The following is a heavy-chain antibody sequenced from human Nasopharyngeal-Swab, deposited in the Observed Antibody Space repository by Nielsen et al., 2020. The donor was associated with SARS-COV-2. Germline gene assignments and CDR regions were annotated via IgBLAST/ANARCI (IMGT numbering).Heavy chain of an antibody. CDR2: ISAYNGNT. CDR3: AVDYGDYDSYYGMDV. D-gene: IGHD4-17*01. Sequence: ASVKVSCQASGYTFKSFAVNWVRQAPGQGLEWMGWISAYNGNTNYAQNLQGIVTMTTDTSTSTVYMELRSLRSDDTAVYYCAVDYGDYDSYYGMDVWGQGTTVTVSS. J-gene: IGHJ6*02. CDR1: GYTFKSFA. V-gene: IGHV1-18*01.